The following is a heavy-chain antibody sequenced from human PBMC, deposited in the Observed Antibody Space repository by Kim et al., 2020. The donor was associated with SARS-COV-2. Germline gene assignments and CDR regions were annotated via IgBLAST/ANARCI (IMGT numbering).Heavy chain of an antibody. V-gene: IGHV5-51*01. J-gene: IGHJ6*02. D-gene: IGHD5-18*01. CDR3: ARPARRRYFGMDV. Sequence: GESLKISCKGSGYSFTSYWIGWVRQMPGKGLEWMGIIYPGDSDTRYSPSFQGQVTISADKSISTAYLQWSSLKASDTAMYYCARPARRRYFGMDVWGQGTTVTVSS. CDR2: IYPGDSDT. CDR1: GYSFTSYW.